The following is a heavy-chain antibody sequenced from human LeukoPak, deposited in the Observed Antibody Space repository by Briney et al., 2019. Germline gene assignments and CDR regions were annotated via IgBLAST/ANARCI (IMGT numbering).Heavy chain of an antibody. CDR3: AKDRPHPSAEPTNFDY. CDR1: GYTFTGYY. CDR2: INPNNGGT. D-gene: IGHD1-14*01. V-gene: IGHV1-2*02. J-gene: IGHJ4*02. Sequence: ASVKVSCKASGYTFTGYYMHWVRQAPGQGLEWMGWINPNNGGTHYAQKFQGRVTMTRDTSISTAYMELSRLRSDDTAVYYCAKDRPHPSAEPTNFDYWGQGTLVTVSS.